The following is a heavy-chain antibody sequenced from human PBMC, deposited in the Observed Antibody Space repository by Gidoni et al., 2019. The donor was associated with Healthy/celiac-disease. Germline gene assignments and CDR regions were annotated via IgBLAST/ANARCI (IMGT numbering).Heavy chain of an antibody. V-gene: IGHV3-23*01. CDR1: GFTFSSYA. J-gene: IGHJ4*02. CDR3: AARSIVGATVLDY. CDR2: ISGSGGST. D-gene: IGHD1-26*01. Sequence: EVQLLESGGGLVQPGGSLSLSCAASGFTFSSYAMSWVRQAPGKGLEWVSAISGSGGSTYYADSVKGRFTISRDNSKNTLYLQMNSLRAEDTAVYYCAARSIVGATVLDYWGQGTLVTVSS.